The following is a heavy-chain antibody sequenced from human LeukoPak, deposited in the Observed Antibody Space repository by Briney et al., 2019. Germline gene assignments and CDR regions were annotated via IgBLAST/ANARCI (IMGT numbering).Heavy chain of an antibody. J-gene: IGHJ4*02. CDR2: IASDGDT. CDR3: ANEAHRHLDLHN. CDR1: GFTLRHFA. V-gene: IGHV3-23*01. D-gene: IGHD5-24*01. Sequence: PGGSLRLSCAASGFTLRHFAMNWVRQAPVKGLEWVSSIASDGDTFYADAVKGRFTISRDISENTLHLQMNSLRADDTALYFCANEAHRHLDLHNWGQGTLVTVSA.